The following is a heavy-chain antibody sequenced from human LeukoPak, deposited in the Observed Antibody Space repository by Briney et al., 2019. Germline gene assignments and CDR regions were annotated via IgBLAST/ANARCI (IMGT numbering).Heavy chain of an antibody. J-gene: IGHJ4*02. CDR3: ARVVMATINPFDY. D-gene: IGHD5-24*01. V-gene: IGHV1-69*06. Sequence: GSSVKVSCKASGGTFSSYAISWVRQAPGQGLEWMGGIIPIFGTANYAQKFQGRVTITRDTSATTAYMELSGLKSEDTAVYYCARVVMATINPFDYWGQGTQVTVSS. CDR1: GGTFSSYA. CDR2: IIPIFGTA.